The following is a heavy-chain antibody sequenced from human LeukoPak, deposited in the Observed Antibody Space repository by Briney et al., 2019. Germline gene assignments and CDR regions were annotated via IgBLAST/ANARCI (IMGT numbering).Heavy chain of an antibody. CDR2: ISSSGSTI. J-gene: IGHJ4*02. D-gene: IGHD3-10*01. CDR3: AKVPVRGVLERVYFDY. Sequence: GGSLRLSCAASGFTFSSYEMNWVRQAPGKGLEWVSYISSSGSTIYYADSVKGRFTISRDNSKNTLYLQMNSLRAEDTAVYYCAKVPVRGVLERVYFDYWGQGTLVTVSS. V-gene: IGHV3-48*03. CDR1: GFTFSSYE.